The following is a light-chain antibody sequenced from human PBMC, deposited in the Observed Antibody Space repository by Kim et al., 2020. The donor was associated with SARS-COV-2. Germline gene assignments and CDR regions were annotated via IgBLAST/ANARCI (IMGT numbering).Light chain of an antibody. J-gene: IGLJ2*01. CDR2: QDS. V-gene: IGLV3-1*01. CDR3: QSWDSSTAV. Sequence: SYELTQPPSVSVSPGQTASITCSGDKLGYKYACWYQQKPGQSPVLVIYQDSKRPSGIPERFSGSNSGNTATLTISGTQAMDEAYYYCQSWDSSTAVFGGGTQLTVL. CDR1: KLGYKY.